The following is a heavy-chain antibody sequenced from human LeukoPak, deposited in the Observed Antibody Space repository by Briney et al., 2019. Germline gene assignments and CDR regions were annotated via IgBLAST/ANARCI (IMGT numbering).Heavy chain of an antibody. CDR1: GFTFSSST. V-gene: IGHV3-21*01. J-gene: IGHJ5*02. Sequence: PGGSLRLSCAGSGFTFSSSTMNWVRQAPGKGLEWVSSISSSSNYIYYADSVKGRFTISRDNDKNSLYLQMNSLRVEDTAVYYCVRIPNSANFPNWFDPWGQGTLVTVSS. CDR2: ISSSSNYI. D-gene: IGHD4/OR15-4a*01. CDR3: VRIPNSANFPNWFDP.